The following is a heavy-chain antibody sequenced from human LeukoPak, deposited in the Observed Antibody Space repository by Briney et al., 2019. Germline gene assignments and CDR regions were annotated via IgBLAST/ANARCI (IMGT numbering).Heavy chain of an antibody. V-gene: IGHV3-30*18. CDR1: GFSFSSYG. J-gene: IGHJ4*02. CDR2: ISYEGSNE. CDR3: AKDGIRYYYDSSGYYGDY. Sequence: GGSLRLSCAASGFSFSSYGMHWVRQAPGKGREWVAAISYEGSNEYYADSVKGRFTISRDNSKNTLYLQMTSLRAAGTAVYYCAKDGIRYYYDSSGYYGDYWGQGSLVTVSS. D-gene: IGHD3-22*01.